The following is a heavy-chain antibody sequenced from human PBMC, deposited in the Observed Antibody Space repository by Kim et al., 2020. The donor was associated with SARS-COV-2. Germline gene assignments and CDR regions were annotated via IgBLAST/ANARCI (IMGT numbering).Heavy chain of an antibody. V-gene: IGHV3-33*01. D-gene: IGHD7-27*01. CDR2: IWYDGSNK. CDR1: GFTFSSYG. J-gene: IGHJ4*02. CDR3: AREAWGSDHYFDY. Sequence: GGSLRLSCAASGFTFSSYGMHWVRQAPGKGLGWVAVIWYDGSNKYYADSVKGRFTISRDNSKNTLYLQMNSLRAEDTAVYYCAREAWGSDHYFDYWGQGTLVTVSS.